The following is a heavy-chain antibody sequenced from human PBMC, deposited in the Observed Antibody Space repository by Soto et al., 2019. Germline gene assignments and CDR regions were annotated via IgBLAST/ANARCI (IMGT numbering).Heavy chain of an antibody. Sequence: PGGSLRLSCAASGFTFSSYAMSWVRQAPGKGLEWVSAISGSGGSTYYADSVKGRFTISRDNSKNTLYLQMNSLRAEDTAVYYCAKTGLRDCTNGVCSHSALVDTAMVRWFDYWGQGTLVTVSS. CDR2: ISGSGGST. J-gene: IGHJ4*02. D-gene: IGHD2-8*01. CDR1: GFTFSSYA. V-gene: IGHV3-23*01. CDR3: AKTGLRDCTNGVCSHSALVDTAMVRWFDY.